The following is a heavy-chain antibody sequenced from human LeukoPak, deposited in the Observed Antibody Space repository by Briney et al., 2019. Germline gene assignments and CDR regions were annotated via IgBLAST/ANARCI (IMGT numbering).Heavy chain of an antibody. Sequence: GGTLRLSCAASGFTFSSYGMSWVRQAPGKGLEWVSAISGSGGSTYYADSVKGRFTISRDNSKNTLYLQMNSLRAEDTAVYYCAKDGQWLVRGIDYWGQGTLVTVSS. V-gene: IGHV3-23*01. CDR3: AKDGQWLVRGIDY. J-gene: IGHJ4*02. D-gene: IGHD6-19*01. CDR1: GFTFSSYG. CDR2: ISGSGGST.